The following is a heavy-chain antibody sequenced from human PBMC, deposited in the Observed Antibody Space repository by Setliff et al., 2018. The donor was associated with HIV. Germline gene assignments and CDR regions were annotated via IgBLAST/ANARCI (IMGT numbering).Heavy chain of an antibody. D-gene: IGHD3-16*01. Sequence: EASVKVSCKASGYTFTSYDINWVRQATGQGLEWMGWMNPNSGNTGYAQKFQGRVTMTRNTSISTAYMELSSLRSEDTAVYYCAREGGDYYYYYMDVWGKGTTVTVSS. V-gene: IGHV1-8*02. CDR2: MNPNSGNT. J-gene: IGHJ6*03. CDR3: AREGGDYYYYYMDV. CDR1: GYTFTSYD.